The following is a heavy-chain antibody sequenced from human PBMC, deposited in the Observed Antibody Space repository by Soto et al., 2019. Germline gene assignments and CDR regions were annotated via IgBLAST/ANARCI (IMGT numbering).Heavy chain of an antibody. Sequence: PSETLSLTCTVSGGSISSYYWSWIRQPPGKGLEWIGYIYYSGSTNYNPSLKSRVTISVDTSKNQFSLKLSSVTAADTAVYYCARQGDPYYFDYWGQGTLVTVSS. D-gene: IGHD2-21*02. CDR1: GGSISSYY. V-gene: IGHV4-59*08. CDR3: ARQGDPYYFDY. CDR2: IYYSGST. J-gene: IGHJ4*02.